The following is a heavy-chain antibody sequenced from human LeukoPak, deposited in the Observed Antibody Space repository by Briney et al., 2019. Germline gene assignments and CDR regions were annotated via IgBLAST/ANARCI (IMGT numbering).Heavy chain of an antibody. V-gene: IGHV3-43*02. Sequence: SGGSLRLSCAASGFTFDDYAMHWVRQVPGKGLGWVSLISGDGDYTYYADSVKGRFTISRDNSKYSLYLQMNSLRTEDTALYYCAKDMYSSSSSHFDYWGQGTLVTVSS. CDR2: ISGDGDYT. J-gene: IGHJ4*02. D-gene: IGHD6-6*01. CDR1: GFTFDDYA. CDR3: AKDMYSSSSSHFDY.